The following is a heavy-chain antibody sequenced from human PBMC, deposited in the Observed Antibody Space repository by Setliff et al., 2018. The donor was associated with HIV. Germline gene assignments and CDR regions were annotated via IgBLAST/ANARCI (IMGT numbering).Heavy chain of an antibody. D-gene: IGHD3-16*01. J-gene: IGHJ5*02. CDR2: ITPSGAT. V-gene: IGHV4-34*01. CDR3: ARAGRRTGHSYTWFDP. Sequence: PSETLSLTCAVYGGSVSGHYWGWFRQPPGKGLEWIGEITPSGATNYLPSLKSRVTMSLDTSKNQFSLKLNSVTAADTAVYYCARAGRRTGHSYTWFDPWGQGTLVTVSS. CDR1: GGSVSGHY.